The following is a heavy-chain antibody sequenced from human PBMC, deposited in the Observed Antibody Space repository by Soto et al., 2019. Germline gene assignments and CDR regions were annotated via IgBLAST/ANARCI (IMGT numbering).Heavy chain of an antibody. V-gene: IGHV1-69*13. J-gene: IGHJ4*02. CDR1: GGTFSSYA. CDR2: IIPIFGTA. D-gene: IGHD4-17*01. CDR3: ARGFPMTTVTTEPDY. Sequence: GASVKVSCKASGGTFSSYAISWARQAPGQGLEWMGGIIPIFGTANYAQKFQGRVTITADESTSTAYMELSSLRSEDTAVYYCARGFPMTTVTTEPDYWGQGTLVTVSS.